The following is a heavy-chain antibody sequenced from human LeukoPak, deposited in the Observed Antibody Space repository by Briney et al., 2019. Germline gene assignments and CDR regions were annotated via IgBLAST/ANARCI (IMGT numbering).Heavy chain of an antibody. J-gene: IGHJ6*02. CDR2: ISGDGGST. CDR3: AKDTLIYYYDSSGYSRPNYYYYGMDV. D-gene: IGHD3-22*01. V-gene: IGHV3-43*02. CDR1: GFTFDDYA. Sequence: GGSLRLSCAASGFTFDDYAMHWVRQAPGKGLERVSLISGDGGSTYYADSVKGRFTISRDNSKNSLYLQMNSLRTEDTALYYCAKDTLIYYYDSSGYSRPNYYYYGMDVWGQGTTVTVSS.